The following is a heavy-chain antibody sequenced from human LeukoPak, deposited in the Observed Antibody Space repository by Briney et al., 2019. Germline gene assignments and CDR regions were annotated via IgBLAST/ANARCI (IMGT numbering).Heavy chain of an antibody. CDR2: INHSGST. J-gene: IGHJ4*02. V-gene: IGHV4-34*01. CDR3: AGRRIRYFDWFTGGVFDY. CDR1: GGSFSGYY. D-gene: IGHD3-9*01. Sequence: SETLSLTCAVYGGSFSGYYWSWIRQPPGNGLEWIGEINHSGSTNYTPSLKSRVTISVDTSKNPFSLKLSSVTAADTAVYFRAGRRIRYFDWFTGGVFDYWGQGTLVTVSS.